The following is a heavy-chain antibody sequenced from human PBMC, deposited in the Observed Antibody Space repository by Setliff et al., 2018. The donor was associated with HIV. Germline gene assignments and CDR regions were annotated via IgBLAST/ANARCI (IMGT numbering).Heavy chain of an antibody. CDR2: IRYDGNNK. D-gene: IGHD4-17*01. CDR1: GFTFSNYG. V-gene: IGHV3-30*02. Sequence: PGGSLRLSCAASGFTFSNYGMHLVRQAPGKGLEWVAFIRYDGNNKYSADSVKGRFTISRDNSQNTLYLQMNSLRPEDTAVYYCAKDYGDYEAEYFQHWGQGTLVTVSS. CDR3: AKDYGDYEAEYFQH. J-gene: IGHJ1*01.